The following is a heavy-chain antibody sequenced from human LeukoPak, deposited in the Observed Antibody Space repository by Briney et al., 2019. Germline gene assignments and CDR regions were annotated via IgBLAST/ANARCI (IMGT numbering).Heavy chain of an antibody. J-gene: IGHJ6*02. CDR1: GFTFCTYG. CDR2: IWYDGSDK. D-gene: IGHD2-8*02. CDR3: ARVPCTGGSCKPYYYYGMDV. V-gene: IGHV3-33*01. Sequence: GGSLRLSCAASGFTFCTYGMHWVRQAPGKGLEWVAIIWYDGSDKYYADSVKGRFTISRDNSKNTMYLQMSSLRAEDTAMYFCARVPCTGGSCKPYYYYGMDVWGQGTTVTVS.